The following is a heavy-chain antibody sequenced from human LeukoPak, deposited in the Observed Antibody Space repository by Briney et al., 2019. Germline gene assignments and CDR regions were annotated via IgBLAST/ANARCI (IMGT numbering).Heavy chain of an antibody. J-gene: IGHJ2*01. CDR1: GFTYSTYA. D-gene: IGHD4/OR15-4a*01. CDR3: AKSLTASSWYRDL. V-gene: IGHV3-23*01. CDR2: ISGSGGST. Sequence: PGGSLRLFCAASGFTYSTYAVSWVRQAPGKGLEWVSAISGSGGSTKYADSVKGRFAISRDNFKNTLFLQMNSLTAEDTALYYCAKSLTASSWYRDLWGRGTLVTVSS.